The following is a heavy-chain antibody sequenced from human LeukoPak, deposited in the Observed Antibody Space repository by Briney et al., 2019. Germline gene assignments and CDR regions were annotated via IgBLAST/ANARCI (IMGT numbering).Heavy chain of an antibody. CDR1: GFTFSSYG. D-gene: IGHD6-19*01. CDR3: ARSGYSSGWPYYYGMDV. V-gene: IGHV3-30*03. J-gene: IGHJ6*04. Sequence: PGGSLRLSCAASGFTFSSYGMHWVRQAPGKGLEWVAVISYDGSNKYYADSVKGRFTISRDNSKNTLYLQVNSLRAEDTAVYYCARSGYSSGWPYYYGMDVWGKGTTVTVSS. CDR2: ISYDGSNK.